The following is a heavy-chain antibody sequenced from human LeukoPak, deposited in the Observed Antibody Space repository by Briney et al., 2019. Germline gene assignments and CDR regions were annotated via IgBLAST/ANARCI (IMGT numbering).Heavy chain of an antibody. V-gene: IGHV1-2*02. J-gene: IGHJ4*02. CDR1: GYTFTGYY. CDR3: ARDRGRNWNLVDY. Sequence: ASVKVSCKASGYTFTGYYMHWVRQAPGQGLEWMGWINPNSGGTNYAQKFQGRVTMTRDTSISTAYMELSRLRSDDTAVYYCARDRGRNWNLVDYWGQGTLVTVSS. CDR2: INPNSGGT. D-gene: IGHD1-20*01.